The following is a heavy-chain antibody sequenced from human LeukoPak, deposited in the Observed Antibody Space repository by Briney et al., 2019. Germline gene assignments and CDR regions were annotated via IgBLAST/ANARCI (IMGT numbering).Heavy chain of an antibody. J-gene: IGHJ6*03. CDR2: IYYTGST. V-gene: IGHV4-39*07. D-gene: IGHD4-11*01. CDR3: ARSAYSNFFTDYYYYMDV. CDR1: GGSISSSGYY. Sequence: SETLSLTCTVSGGSISSSGYYWGWIRQPPGKGLEWIGSIYYTGSTYYNPSLKSRVTISVDTSKNQFSLKLSSVTAADTAVYYRARSAYSNFFTDYYYYMDVWGKGTTVTVSS.